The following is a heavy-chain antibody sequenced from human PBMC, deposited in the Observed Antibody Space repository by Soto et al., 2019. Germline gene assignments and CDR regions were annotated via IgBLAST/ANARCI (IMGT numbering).Heavy chain of an antibody. D-gene: IGHD1-26*01. Sequence: QVQLQESGPGLVKPSDTLSLTCAVSGYSISSRNWWGWIRQPPGKGLEWIGYIYYSGTTYYNPSLKSRVTMSVDTSKNQCSLKLTSVTAVDTAVYYCARREIQGPIDYGGQGTLVTVSS. J-gene: IGHJ4*02. CDR3: ARREIQGPIDY. CDR1: GYSISSRNW. CDR2: IYYSGTT. V-gene: IGHV4-28*01.